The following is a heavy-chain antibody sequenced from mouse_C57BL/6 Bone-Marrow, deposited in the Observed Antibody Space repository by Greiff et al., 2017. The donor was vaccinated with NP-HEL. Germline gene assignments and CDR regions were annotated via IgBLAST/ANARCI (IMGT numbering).Heavy chain of an antibody. CDR1: GYSFTDYN. V-gene: IGHV1-39*01. CDR3: ARWGLLHPLWDFEV. J-gene: IGHJ1*03. D-gene: IGHD2-3*01. CDR2: INPNYGTT. Sequence: EVQLVESGPELVKPGASVKLSCKASGYSFTDYNMNWVKQSTGKSLEWIGVINPNYGTTSYNQKFKGKATLTVDQSSSTAYMQLNSLTSEDSAVFDCARWGLLHPLWDFEVWGTGTTVTVSS.